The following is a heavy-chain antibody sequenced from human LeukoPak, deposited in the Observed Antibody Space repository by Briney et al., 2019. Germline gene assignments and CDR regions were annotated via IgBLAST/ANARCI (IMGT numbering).Heavy chain of an antibody. Sequence: ASGTLSLTCAVSGGSISSSNWWSWVRQPPGKGLEWIGEIYHSGSTNYNPSLKSRVTISVDKSKNQFSLKLSSVTAADTAVYYCARVIGYYGSGSYLWFDPWGQGILVTVSS. CDR3: ARVIGYYGSGSYLWFDP. V-gene: IGHV4-4*02. CDR2: IYHSGST. J-gene: IGHJ5*02. D-gene: IGHD3-10*01. CDR1: GGSISSSNW.